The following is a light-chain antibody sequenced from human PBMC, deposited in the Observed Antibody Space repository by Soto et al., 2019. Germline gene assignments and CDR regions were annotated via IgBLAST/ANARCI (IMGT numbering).Light chain of an antibody. CDR2: GAS. CDR1: QTVTSNY. J-gene: IGKJ1*01. Sequence: EIVLTQSPGTLSLSPGERATLSCRASQTVTSNYLAWYQQRPGQAPRLLIYGASNRATGIPDRFSGSGSGTEFTLTISRLEPEDFAVYYCQQYGSSPWTFGQGTKVEIK. CDR3: QQYGSSPWT. V-gene: IGKV3-20*01.